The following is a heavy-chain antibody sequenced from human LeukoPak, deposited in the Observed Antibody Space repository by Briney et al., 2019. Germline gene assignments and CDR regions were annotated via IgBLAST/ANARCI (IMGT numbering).Heavy chain of an antibody. CDR3: ARDRNMYGIVNMFDN. Sequence: ASVKVSCKTSGYIFTIYGTSWVRQAPGQGLEWMGWISGHNGNTNYAQKLQDRVTMTTDTSTNTAYLELRSLRSDDTAVYYCARDRNMYGIVNMFDNWGQGTLVTVSS. J-gene: IGHJ4*02. CDR1: GYIFTIYG. D-gene: IGHD1-26*01. CDR2: ISGHNGNT. V-gene: IGHV1-18*01.